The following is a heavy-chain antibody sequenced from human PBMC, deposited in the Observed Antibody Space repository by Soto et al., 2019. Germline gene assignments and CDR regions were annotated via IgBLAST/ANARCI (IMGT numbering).Heavy chain of an antibody. V-gene: IGHV3-21*01. Sequence: GGSLRLSCAASGFTFSSYSMNWVRQAPGKGLEWVSSISSSSSYIYYADSVKGRFTISRDNAKNSLYLQMNSLRAEDTAVYYCARDQTGALGDSPYYYYYMDVWGKGTTVTVSS. D-gene: IGHD2-21*02. CDR2: ISSSSSYI. J-gene: IGHJ6*03. CDR3: ARDQTGALGDSPYYYYYMDV. CDR1: GFTFSSYS.